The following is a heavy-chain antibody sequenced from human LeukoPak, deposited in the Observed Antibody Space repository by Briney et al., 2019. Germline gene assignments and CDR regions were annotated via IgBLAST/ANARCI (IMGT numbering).Heavy chain of an antibody. V-gene: IGHV3-30*02. Sequence: GGSLRLSCAASGFTFSIYGMHWVRQAPGKGLEGVAYIRYDGSEKYYAESLKGRFTITRDNSKNTLHLQMNSLRAEDTALYYCARSTRARYFDLWGRGTLVTVSS. J-gene: IGHJ2*01. D-gene: IGHD5-24*01. CDR3: ARSTRARYFDL. CDR2: IRYDGSEK. CDR1: GFTFSIYG.